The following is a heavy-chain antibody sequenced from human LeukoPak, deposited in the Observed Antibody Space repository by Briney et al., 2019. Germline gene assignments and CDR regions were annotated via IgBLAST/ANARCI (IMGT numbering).Heavy chain of an antibody. CDR1: GFTFDDYG. V-gene: IGHV3-20*01. CDR2: INWNGGST. Sequence: PGGSLRLSCAASGFTFDDYGMSWVRQAPGKGLEWVSAINWNGGSTTYADSVKGRFTISRDNAKNSLFLQMNSLRAEDTALYHCARGRFDYYDRSGYYPFDLWGRGTLVTVSS. D-gene: IGHD3-22*01. CDR3: ARGRFDYYDRSGYYPFDL. J-gene: IGHJ2*01.